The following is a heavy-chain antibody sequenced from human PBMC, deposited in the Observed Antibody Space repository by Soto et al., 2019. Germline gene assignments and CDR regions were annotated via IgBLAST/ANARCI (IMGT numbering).Heavy chain of an antibody. CDR1: GGSFSGYY. CDR3: ASSSWYVATNYYYYGMDV. Sequence: TSETLSLTCAVYGGSFSGYYWSWIRQPPGKGLEWIGEINRSGSTNYNPSLKSRVTISVDTSKNQFSLKLSSVTAADTAVYYCASSSWYVATNYYYYGMDVWGQGTTVTVSS. V-gene: IGHV4-34*01. D-gene: IGHD6-13*01. J-gene: IGHJ6*02. CDR2: INRSGST.